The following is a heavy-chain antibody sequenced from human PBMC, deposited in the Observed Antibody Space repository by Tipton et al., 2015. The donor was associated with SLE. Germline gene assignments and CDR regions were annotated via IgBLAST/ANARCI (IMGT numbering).Heavy chain of an antibody. D-gene: IGHD4-17*01. CDR1: GFTFSSYD. CDR2: ISGSGGST. Sequence: SLRLSCAGSGFTFSSYDMSWVRQAPGMGLEWVSGISGSGGSTFYADSVKGRFSISRDNSKNTLYLQMNSLRPQDTAVYYCAKDLGGATDYWGQGPLVTVPS. J-gene: IGHJ4*02. V-gene: IGHV3-23*01. CDR3: AKDLGGATDY.